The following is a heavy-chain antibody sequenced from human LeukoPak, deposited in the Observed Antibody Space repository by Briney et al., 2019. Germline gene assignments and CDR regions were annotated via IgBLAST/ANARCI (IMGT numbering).Heavy chain of an antibody. J-gene: IGHJ3*02. CDR1: GGSISSGGYS. CDR2: IYDSGST. Sequence: SSQTLSLTCAVSGGSISSGGYSWSWIRQPPGKGLEWIGDIYDSGSTYYNPSLKSRVTISVDRSKNQFSLNLSSVTAADTAVYFCARGYGDNSGAFDIWGQGTLVTVSS. CDR3: ARGYGDNSGAFDI. V-gene: IGHV4-30-2*01. D-gene: IGHD4-23*01.